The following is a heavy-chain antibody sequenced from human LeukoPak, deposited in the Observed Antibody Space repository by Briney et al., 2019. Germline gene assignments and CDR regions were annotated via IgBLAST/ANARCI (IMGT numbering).Heavy chain of an antibody. CDR3: ARDSRSTYYYGSGSYYRVDY. Sequence: PSETLSLTCTVSGGSISSSSYYWGWIRQPPGKGLEWIRSIYYSGSTYYNPSLKSRVTISVDTSKNQFSLKLSSVTAADTAVYYCARDSRSTYYYGSGSYYRVDYWGQGTLVTVSS. V-gene: IGHV4-39*07. J-gene: IGHJ4*02. D-gene: IGHD3-10*01. CDR2: IYYSGST. CDR1: GGSISSSSYY.